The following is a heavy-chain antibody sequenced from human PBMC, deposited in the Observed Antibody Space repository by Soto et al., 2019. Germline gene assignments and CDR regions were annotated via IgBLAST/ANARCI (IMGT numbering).Heavy chain of an antibody. CDR1: GFTFNNYG. CDR3: AKDLGISGNYNLLDY. CDR2: ISYEGDNK. D-gene: IGHD1-26*01. J-gene: IGHJ4*02. V-gene: IGHV3-30*18. Sequence: QVQLVESGGGVVQPGRSLRLSCAASGFTFNNYGMHWVRQAPGKGLEWVALISYEGDNKYFPASVKGRFTISRDNSKNTLYLQMNSLRPEDTAVYYCAKDLGISGNYNLLDYWGQGILVTVSS.